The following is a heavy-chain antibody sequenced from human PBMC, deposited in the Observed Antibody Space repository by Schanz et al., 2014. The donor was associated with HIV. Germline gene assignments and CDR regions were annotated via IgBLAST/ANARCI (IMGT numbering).Heavy chain of an antibody. V-gene: IGHV3-23*04. D-gene: IGHD1-20*01. CDR1: GFTFSNYG. J-gene: IGHJ6*02. CDR3: AKDRITGTAPPNYGMDV. CDR2: ISGSGGST. Sequence: EVQLVESGGGLVQPGGSLRLSCAASGFTFSNYGMHWVRQAPGKGLEWVSVISGSGGSTYYADSVKGRFTISRDNAKNSLYLQMNSLRAEDTALYYCAKDRITGTAPPNYGMDVWGQGTTVTVSS.